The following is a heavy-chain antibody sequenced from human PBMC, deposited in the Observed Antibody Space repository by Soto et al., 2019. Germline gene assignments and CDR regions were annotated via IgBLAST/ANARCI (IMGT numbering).Heavy chain of an antibody. Sequence: EVQLVESGGGLVQPGGSLRLSCAASGFTFSSYSMNWVRQAPGKGLEWVSYISSSSSTIYYADSVKGRFTISRANAKTSLYLQMNSLRAEDTAVYYCARGYYDFWSGYYTADYYYYYMDVWGKGTTVTVSS. CDR2: ISSSSSTI. D-gene: IGHD3-3*01. V-gene: IGHV3-48*01. CDR3: ARGYYDFWSGYYTADYYYYYMDV. CDR1: GFTFSSYS. J-gene: IGHJ6*03.